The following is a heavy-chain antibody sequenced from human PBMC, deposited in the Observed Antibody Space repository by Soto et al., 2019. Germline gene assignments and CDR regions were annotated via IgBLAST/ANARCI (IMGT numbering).Heavy chain of an antibody. Sequence: EVQLLESGGGLVQPGGSLRLSCAASGFTFTNYAMRWVRQAPGKGLEWISTIGGSDGRSYYADSVKGRFTISKDNSKNTLYLQMNNLRAEDTAIYYCARRVSDYSYFDYWRQGTLVTVSS. J-gene: IGHJ4*02. CDR1: GFTFTNYA. CDR3: ARRVSDYSYFDY. V-gene: IGHV3-23*01. CDR2: IGGSDGRS. D-gene: IGHD3-16*01.